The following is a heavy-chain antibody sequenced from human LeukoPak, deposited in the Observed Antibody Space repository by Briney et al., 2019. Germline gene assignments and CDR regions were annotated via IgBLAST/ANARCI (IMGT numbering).Heavy chain of an antibody. D-gene: IGHD2-2*01. CDR1: GGTFSSYA. J-gene: IGHJ3*02. CDR3: ASPPGYCSSTSCNGAFDI. Sequence: SVKVSCKASGGTFSSYAISWVRQAPGQGLEWMGGIIPIFGTANYAQKFQGRVTITTDESTSTAYMELSSLGSEDTAVYYCASPPGYCSSTSCNGAFDIWGQGTMVTVSS. V-gene: IGHV1-69*05. CDR2: IIPIFGTA.